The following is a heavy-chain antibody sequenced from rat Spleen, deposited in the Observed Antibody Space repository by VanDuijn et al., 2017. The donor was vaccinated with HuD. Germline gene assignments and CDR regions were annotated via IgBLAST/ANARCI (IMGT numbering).Heavy chain of an antibody. CDR2: ISSGGGYT. Sequence: EVQLVESGGGVAQPGRSLKLSCAASGFTYSDYVMAWVRQDPTMGLEWVASISSGGGYTYYRDSVKGRFTISRDNAKSTLYLQMDSLRSEDTATYYCTRGYYFDYWGQGVMVTVSS. CDR1: GFTYSDYV. V-gene: IGHV5-25*01. J-gene: IGHJ2*01. CDR3: TRGYYFDY.